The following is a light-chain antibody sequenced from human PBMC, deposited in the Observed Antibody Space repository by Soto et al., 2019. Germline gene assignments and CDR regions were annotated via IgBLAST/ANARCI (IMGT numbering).Light chain of an antibody. V-gene: IGKV1-5*03. CDR3: QHYNSYSGA. CDR1: QTISSW. J-gene: IGKJ1*01. CDR2: KAS. Sequence: DIQMTQSPSTLSGSVGDRVTITCRASQTISSWLAWYQQKPGKAPKLLIYKASTLKSGVPSRFSGSGSGTEFTLTISSLQPDVFATYYCQHYNSYSGAFGQGTKVDIK.